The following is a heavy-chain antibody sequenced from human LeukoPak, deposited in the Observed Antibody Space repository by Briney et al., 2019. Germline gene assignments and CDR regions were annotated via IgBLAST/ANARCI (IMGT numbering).Heavy chain of an antibody. V-gene: IGHV1-18*01. CDR3: ARVARLTATTGAFDI. D-gene: IGHD5-12*01. Sequence: ASVTVSCKASGYTFTSYGISWVRQAPGQGLEWMGWISAYNGNTNYAQELQGRVTMTTDTSTSTAYMELRSLRSDDTAVYYCARVARLTATTGAFDIWGQGTMVTVSS. CDR2: ISAYNGNT. CDR1: GYTFTSYG. J-gene: IGHJ3*02.